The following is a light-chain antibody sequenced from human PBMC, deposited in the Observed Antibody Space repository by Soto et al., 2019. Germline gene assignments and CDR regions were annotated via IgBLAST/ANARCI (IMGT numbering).Light chain of an antibody. CDR3: QQYASSPLLT. V-gene: IGKV3-20*01. J-gene: IGKJ4*01. CDR2: GTS. Sequence: EIVLTQSPGTLSLSRGETATLSCRASQTIGRNYLAWYQQKPGQAPRLLIFGTSTRATGIPDRFSGSGSGTDFTLSISRLEPEDFAVYYCQQYASSPLLTFGGGTKVEIK. CDR1: QTIGRNY.